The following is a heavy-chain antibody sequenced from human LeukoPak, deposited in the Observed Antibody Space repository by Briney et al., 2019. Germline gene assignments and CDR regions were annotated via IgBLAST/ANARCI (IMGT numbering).Heavy chain of an antibody. CDR3: ATVPYCSSTSCPPGSYYFDY. CDR1: GYTFTGYY. V-gene: IGHV1-2*02. D-gene: IGHD2-2*01. CDR2: INPNSGGT. J-gene: IGHJ4*02. Sequence: GASVKVSCKASGYTFTGYYMHWVRQAPGQGLEWMGWINPNSGGTNYAQKFQGRVTMTRDTSISTAYMELSRLRSDDTAVYYCATVPYCSSTSCPPGSYYFDYWGQGTLVTVSS.